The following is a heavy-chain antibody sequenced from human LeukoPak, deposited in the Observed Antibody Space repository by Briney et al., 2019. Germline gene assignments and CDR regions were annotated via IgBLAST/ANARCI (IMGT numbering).Heavy chain of an antibody. CDR1: GFTVSSNY. CDR2: IYSGGST. V-gene: IGHV3-66*01. J-gene: IGHJ4*02. D-gene: IGHD5-18*01. CDR3: ARSPKRGHSYGHGNYFDY. Sequence: GGSLRLSCAASGFTVSSNYMSWVRQAPGKGLEWVSVIYSGGSTYYADSVKGRFTISRDNSKNTLYLQMNSLRAEDTAVYYRARSPKRGHSYGHGNYFDYWGQGTLVTVSS.